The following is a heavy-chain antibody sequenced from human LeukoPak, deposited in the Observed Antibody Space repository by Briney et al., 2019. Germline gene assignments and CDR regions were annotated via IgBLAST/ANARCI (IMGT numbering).Heavy chain of an antibody. CDR3: ARGRNSGWYEFVGQFDY. CDR1: GFPFISYG. J-gene: IGHJ4*02. D-gene: IGHD6-19*01. CDR2: ISGTGGTT. Sequence: GSLRLSCAASGFPFISYGMSWVRQAPGKGLEWVSAISGTGGTTYYADSVKGRFTISRDNSKNTLYLQMNSLRAEDTSVYYCARGRNSGWYEFVGQFDYWGQGTLVTVSS. V-gene: IGHV3-23*01.